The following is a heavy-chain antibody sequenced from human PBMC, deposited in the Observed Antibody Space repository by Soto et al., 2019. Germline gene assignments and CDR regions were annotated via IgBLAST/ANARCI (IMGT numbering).Heavy chain of an antibody. J-gene: IGHJ4*01. CDR2: TNPNGGST. CDR1: GYTFTSFY. CDR3: AGGLISGDY. V-gene: IGHV1-46*01. Sequence: QVQLVQSGAEVKNPGASVKLTCKASGYTFTSFYIHWVRQAPGQGLEWMAITNPNGGSTNYAPNLQGRVTLTRATSTNPDYIELSSLGSEDTAVYYCAGGLISGDYWGQGTLVTVSS. D-gene: IGHD2-8*01.